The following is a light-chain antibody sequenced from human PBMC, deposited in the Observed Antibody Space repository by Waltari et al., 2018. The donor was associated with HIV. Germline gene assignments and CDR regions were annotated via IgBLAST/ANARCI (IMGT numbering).Light chain of an antibody. J-gene: IGLJ3*02. CDR2: DQS. CDR3: QVWDTTNDHVV. V-gene: IGLV3-21*02. CDR1: NLGSKS. Sequence: SYELTQPPSVSVPPGQTARITCEGFNLGSKSVHWYQLRPGQSPILVIYDQSVRPSGIPQRFSGSESGNTATLTISTVEAGDEADYYCQVWDTTNDHVVFGGGTKLTVL.